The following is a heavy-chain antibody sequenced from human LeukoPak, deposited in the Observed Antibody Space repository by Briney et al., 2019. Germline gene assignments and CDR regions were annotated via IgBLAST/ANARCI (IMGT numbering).Heavy chain of an antibody. V-gene: IGHV1-8*01. CDR3: AKGGGLSSPIAN. J-gene: IGHJ4*02. Sequence: ASVNVSCKASGYTFTSYDINWVRQATGQGLEWMGWMNPNSGNTGYAQKFQGRVTMTRNTSISTAYMELSSLRSEDTAVYYCAKGGGLSSPIANWGQGTLVTVSS. CDR1: GYTFTSYD. CDR2: MNPNSGNT. D-gene: IGHD3/OR15-3a*01.